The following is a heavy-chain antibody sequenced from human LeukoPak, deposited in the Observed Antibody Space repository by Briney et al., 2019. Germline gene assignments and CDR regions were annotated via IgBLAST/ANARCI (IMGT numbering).Heavy chain of an antibody. J-gene: IGHJ3*02. CDR3: AREGPSDAFDI. CDR1: GFTFRIYA. Sequence: GGSLRLSCAASGFTFRIYAMHWVRQAPGKGLEYVSGTSSNGDNTFYADSVKGRFTISRDNSKNTLYLQMNSLRAEDTAVYYCAREGPSDAFDIWGQGTMVTVSS. V-gene: IGHV3-64*02. CDR2: TSSNGDNT.